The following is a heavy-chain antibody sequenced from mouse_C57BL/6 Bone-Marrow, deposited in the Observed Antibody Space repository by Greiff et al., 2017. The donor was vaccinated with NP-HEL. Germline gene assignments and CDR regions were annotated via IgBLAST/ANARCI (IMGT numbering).Heavy chain of an antibody. D-gene: IGHD1-2*01. CDR1: GYTFTDYY. CDR3: LLRPYWYFDV. CDR2: INPNNGGT. J-gene: IGHJ1*03. Sequence: VQLQQSGPELVKPGASVKISCKASGYTFTDYYMNWVKQSHGKSLEWIGDINPNNGGTSYNQKFKGKATLTVDKSSSTAYMELRSLTSEDSAVYYCLLRPYWYFDVWGTGTTVTVSS. V-gene: IGHV1-26*01.